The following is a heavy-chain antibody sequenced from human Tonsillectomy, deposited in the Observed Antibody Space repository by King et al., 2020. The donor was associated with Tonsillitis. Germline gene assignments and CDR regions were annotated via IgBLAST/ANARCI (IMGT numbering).Heavy chain of an antibody. CDR2: IYPVDSYT. Sequence: QLVQSGAEVKKPGESLKISCTGSGYSFTNYWIGWVRQMPGKGLEWMGVIYPVDSYTIYSPSFHGQVTISADKSISTAYLQWSSLKASDTAMYYCARRPEGGNHQGFDYWGQGTLVTVSS. V-gene: IGHV5-51*01. J-gene: IGHJ4*02. CDR3: ARRPEGGNHQGFDY. CDR1: GYSFTNYW. D-gene: IGHD1-14*01.